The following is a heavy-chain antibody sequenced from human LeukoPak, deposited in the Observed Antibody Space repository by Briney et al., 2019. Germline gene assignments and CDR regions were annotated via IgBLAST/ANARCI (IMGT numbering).Heavy chain of an antibody. CDR3: ARHPQEFRSDWFDP. Sequence: KASETLSLTCTVFGASISDFYWSWIRQSPEKGLEWLGYIFHTGSTNYNPSVKSRVTISMDTSKNQFSLRLNSMTAADTAVYYCARHPQEFRSDWFDPWGQGTLVTVSS. V-gene: IGHV4-59*08. D-gene: IGHD3-10*01. J-gene: IGHJ5*02. CDR2: IFHTGST. CDR1: GASISDFY.